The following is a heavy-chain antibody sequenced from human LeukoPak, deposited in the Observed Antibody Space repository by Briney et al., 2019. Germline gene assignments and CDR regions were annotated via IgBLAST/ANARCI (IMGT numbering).Heavy chain of an antibody. J-gene: IGHJ4*02. CDR3: AREAHYYDSSGYLDY. CDR1: GYTFIGYR. CDR2: INPGSGDT. D-gene: IGHD3-22*01. V-gene: IGHV1-2*02. Sequence: ASVKVSCKASGYTFIGYRLHWVRQAPGQGPEWMGYINPGSGDTKYAQKFQGRVTMTSDTSLSTAYMELSRLRSDDTAVYYCAREAHYYDSSGYLDYWGQGTLVTVSS.